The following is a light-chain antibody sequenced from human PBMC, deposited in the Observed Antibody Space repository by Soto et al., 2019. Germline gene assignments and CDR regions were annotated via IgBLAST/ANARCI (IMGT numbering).Light chain of an antibody. CDR1: QSVTSSF. Sequence: EMVMTQSPATLSVSPGERATLSCRASQSVTSSFLAWYQQKPGQAPRLLIYVASTRATGIPARFSGSGSGTEFTLTISRLQSEDFAHYYCQQHCDWPLTFGGGTKVEIK. CDR2: VAS. CDR3: QQHCDWPLT. J-gene: IGKJ4*01. V-gene: IGKV3-15*01.